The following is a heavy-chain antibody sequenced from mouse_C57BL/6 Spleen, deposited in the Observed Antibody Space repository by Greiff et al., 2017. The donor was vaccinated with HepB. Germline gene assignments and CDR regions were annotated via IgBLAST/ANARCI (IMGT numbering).Heavy chain of an antibody. D-gene: IGHD2-3*01. V-gene: IGHV1-64*01. CDR3: ARLDDGYHYFDY. CDR1: GYTFTSYW. CDR2: IHPNSGST. Sequence: QVQLQQPGAELVKPGASVKLSCKASGYTFTSYWMHWVKQRPGQGLEWIGMIHPNSGSTNYNEKFKSKATLTVDKSSSTAYMQLSSLTPEDSAVYYCARLDDGYHYFDYWGQGTTLTVSS. J-gene: IGHJ2*01.